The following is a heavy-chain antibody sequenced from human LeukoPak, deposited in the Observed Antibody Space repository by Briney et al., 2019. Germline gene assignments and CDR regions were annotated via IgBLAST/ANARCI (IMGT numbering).Heavy chain of an antibody. CDR1: GGSISSSNYY. Sequence: PSETLSLTCTVSGGSISSSNYYWSWIRQPPGKGLEWIGYIYYSGSTNYNPSLKSRVTMSLDASKNQFSLELNSATPADTAVYYCARGGNYWPQWWFDPWGRGTLVSVSS. V-gene: IGHV4-61*01. CDR2: IYYSGST. J-gene: IGHJ5*02. D-gene: IGHD1-26*01. CDR3: ARGGNYWPQWWFDP.